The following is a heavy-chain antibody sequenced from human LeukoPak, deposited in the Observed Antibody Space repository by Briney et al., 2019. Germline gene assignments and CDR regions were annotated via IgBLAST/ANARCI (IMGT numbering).Heavy chain of an antibody. D-gene: IGHD3-3*01. V-gene: IGHV4-30-4*01. CDR3: ARGERITIFGVVSPKGWFDP. J-gene: IGHJ5*02. CDR2: IYYSGST. Sequence: PSETLSLTCTVSGGSISSGGYYWSWIRQSPGKGLEWIGYIYYSGSTYYNPSLKSRVTISVDTSKNQFSLKLSSVTAADTAVYYCARGERITIFGVVSPKGWFDPWGQGTLVTVSS. CDR1: GGSISSGGYY.